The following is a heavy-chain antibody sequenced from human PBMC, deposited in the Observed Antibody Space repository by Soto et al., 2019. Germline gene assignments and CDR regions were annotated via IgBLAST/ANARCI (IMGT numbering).Heavy chain of an antibody. Sequence: GASVKVSCKASGGTFSSYAISWVRQAPGQGLEWMGGIIPIFGTANYAQKFQGRVTITADESTSTAYMELSSLRSEDTAVYYCARARLRYCSSTSCYTEGWGYYYYGMDVWGQGTTVTVSS. J-gene: IGHJ6*02. CDR1: GGTFSSYA. D-gene: IGHD2-2*02. CDR2: IIPIFGTA. V-gene: IGHV1-69*13. CDR3: ARARLRYCSSTSCYTEGWGYYYYGMDV.